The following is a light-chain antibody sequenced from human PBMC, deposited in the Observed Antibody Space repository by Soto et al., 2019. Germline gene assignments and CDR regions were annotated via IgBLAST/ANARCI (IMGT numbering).Light chain of an antibody. CDR3: QQYAGSPRT. Sequence: IMLTQSPGTLSLSPGERGTLSCRASQNLGTLYLAWFQQKSGQAPRLLIYSAPRRATGIPDRFTGSGSGTDFTLTINRVEPEDFAVYFCQQYAGSPRTFGQGTKVDIK. J-gene: IGKJ1*01. CDR1: QNLGTLY. CDR2: SAP. V-gene: IGKV3-20*01.